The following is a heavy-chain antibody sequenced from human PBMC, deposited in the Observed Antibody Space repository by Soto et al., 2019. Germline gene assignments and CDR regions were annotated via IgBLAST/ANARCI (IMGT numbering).Heavy chain of an antibody. V-gene: IGHV1-69*13. CDR3: ASFDSSGYPSAFDI. D-gene: IGHD3-22*01. J-gene: IGHJ3*02. CDR1: GATFSSYA. Sequence: GASVKVSCKASGATFSSYAVSWVRQAPGQGLEWMGGIIPIFGTANYAQKFQGRVTITADESTSTAYMELSSLRSEDTAVYYCASFDSSGYPSAFDIWGQGTMVTVSS. CDR2: IIPIFGTA.